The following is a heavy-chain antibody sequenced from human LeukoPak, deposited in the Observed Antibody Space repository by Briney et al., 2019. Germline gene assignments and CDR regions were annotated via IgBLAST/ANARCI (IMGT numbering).Heavy chain of an antibody. V-gene: IGHV3-11*04. J-gene: IGHJ4*02. D-gene: IGHD1-26*01. CDR3: ARGGGSFAPDH. CDR2: ISNSGSTI. CDR1: GFTFSDYY. Sequence: GGSLRLSCEASGFTFSDYYMNWVRQAPGKGLEWVSYISNSGSTIYYADSVEGRFTISRDNAKNSLNLQMNSLRAEDTAVYYCARGGGSFAPDHWGQGTLVTVSS.